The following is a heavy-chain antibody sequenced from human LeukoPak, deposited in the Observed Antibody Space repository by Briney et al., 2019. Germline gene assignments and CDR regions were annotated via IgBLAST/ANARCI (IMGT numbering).Heavy chain of an antibody. Sequence: GGSLRLSCAASGFTFSSYAMSWVRQAPGKGLEWGANIKQDGSEKNYVDSVKGRFTISRDNAKNSLFLQMNSLRVGDTAKYYCTTDRDWKFLDYWGQGTLVTVSS. CDR3: TTDRDWKFLDY. CDR1: GFTFSSYA. D-gene: IGHD1-1*01. J-gene: IGHJ4*02. V-gene: IGHV3-7*01. CDR2: IKQDGSEK.